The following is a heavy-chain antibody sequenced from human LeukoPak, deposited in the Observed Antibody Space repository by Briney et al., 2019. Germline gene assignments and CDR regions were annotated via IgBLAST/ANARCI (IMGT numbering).Heavy chain of an antibody. D-gene: IGHD7-27*01. CDR1: GYTFTSYA. CDR3: ARDYPGMITGVEKYFFDY. J-gene: IGHJ4*02. V-gene: IGHV1-2*02. Sequence: ASVKVSCKASGYTFTSYAIHWVRQAPGQGLEWMGWITPSGGTNYPQKFQGRVTMTRDTSISTAYMELSGLRSDDTAVYYCARDYPGMITGVEKYFFDYWGQGTLVTVSS. CDR2: ITPSGGT.